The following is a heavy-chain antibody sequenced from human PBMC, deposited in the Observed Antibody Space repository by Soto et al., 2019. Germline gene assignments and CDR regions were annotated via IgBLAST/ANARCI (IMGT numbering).Heavy chain of an antibody. CDR1: GGTFSSYT. V-gene: IGHV1-69*02. J-gene: IGHJ6*03. CDR3: ARALAAGSMHYYYYMDV. D-gene: IGHD6-25*01. CDR2: IIPILGIA. Sequence: SVKVSCKASGGTFSSYTISWVRQAPGQGLEWMGRIIPILGIANYAQKFQGRVTITADKSTSTAYMELSSLRSEDTAVYYCARALAAGSMHYYYYMDVWGKGTTVTVSS.